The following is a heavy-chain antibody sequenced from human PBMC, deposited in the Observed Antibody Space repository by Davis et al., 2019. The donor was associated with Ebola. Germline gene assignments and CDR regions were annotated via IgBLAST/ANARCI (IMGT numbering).Heavy chain of an antibody. V-gene: IGHV3-33*08. J-gene: IGHJ6*02. D-gene: IGHD4-17*01. CDR2: IWYDENNS. CDR1: GFTVSSNY. CDR3: ARDSDYGYSHGMDV. Sequence: GESLKISCAASGFTVSSNYMNWVRQAPGKGLEWVATIWYDENNSYYADSVKGRFTISRDDSKNTLYLRMDNLRAEDTAVYYCARDSDYGYSHGMDVWGQGTTVTVSS.